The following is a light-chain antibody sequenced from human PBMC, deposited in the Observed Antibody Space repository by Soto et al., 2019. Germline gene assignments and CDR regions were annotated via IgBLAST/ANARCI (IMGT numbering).Light chain of an antibody. Sequence: EVVMTQSPATLSVSPGERVTFSCRASQSVTTNLAWFQQRPGQSPRRLIYKVSNRDSGVPDRFSGSGSGTDFTLKISRVEAEDVGVYYCMQGTHWPPFTFGQGTRLEI. CDR2: KVS. CDR3: MQGTHWPPFT. V-gene: IGKV2-30*01. CDR1: QSVTTN. J-gene: IGKJ5*01.